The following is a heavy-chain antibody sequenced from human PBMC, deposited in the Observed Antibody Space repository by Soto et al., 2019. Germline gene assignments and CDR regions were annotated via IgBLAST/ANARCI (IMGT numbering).Heavy chain of an antibody. J-gene: IGHJ4*02. V-gene: IGHV4-4*08. CDR3: AREVVGNTWPGIFDS. CDR1: DDSIGPYY. Sequence: QEQLRESGPGLVKPSETLSLTCSISDDSIGPYYWTWIRQTPRKELQWIGYVYTSGSTKYNSSLKSRVTISLDASNSQFSLTMSSVTAADTCVYYCAREVVGNTWPGIFDSWGRGTMVVVSS. CDR2: VYTSGST.